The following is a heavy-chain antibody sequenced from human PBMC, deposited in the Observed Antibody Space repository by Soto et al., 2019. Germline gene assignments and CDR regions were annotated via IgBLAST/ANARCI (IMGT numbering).Heavy chain of an antibody. Sequence: EVQLLESGGGLVQPGGSLRLSCAASGFTFSRYAMSWVRQAPGKGLEWVSAISGSGGSTYYADSVKGRFTISRDNSKNTLYLQMNSLRAEDTAVYYCAKDRLITIAAAGILDYWGQGTLVTVSS. CDR1: GFTFSRYA. CDR2: ISGSGGST. CDR3: AKDRLITIAAAGILDY. J-gene: IGHJ4*02. V-gene: IGHV3-23*01. D-gene: IGHD6-13*01.